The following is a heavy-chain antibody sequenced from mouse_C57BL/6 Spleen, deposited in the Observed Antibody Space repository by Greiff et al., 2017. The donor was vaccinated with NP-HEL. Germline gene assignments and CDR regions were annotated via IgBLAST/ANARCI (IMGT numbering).Heavy chain of an antibody. D-gene: IGHD3-2*02. J-gene: IGHJ3*01. Sequence: QVQLKQSGAELVRPGASVTLSCKASGYTFTDYEMHWVKQTPVHGLEWIGAIDPETGGTAYNQKFKGKAILTADKSSSTAYMELRSLTSEDSAVYYCTSDSSGPFAYWGQGTLVTVSA. CDR3: TSDSSGPFAY. CDR1: GYTFTDYE. V-gene: IGHV1-15*01. CDR2: IDPETGGT.